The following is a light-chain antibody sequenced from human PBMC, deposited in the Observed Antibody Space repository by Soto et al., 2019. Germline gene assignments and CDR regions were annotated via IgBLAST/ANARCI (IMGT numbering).Light chain of an antibody. Sequence: DIQMTQSPSFLSASIGDRVTITCRASQTISCYLNWYQEKPGKAPELLISTASDLKSGVPSRFRGSGSGTDFTLTISNLQPEDFATYYCQQSYNTPLTFGPGTTVDI. CDR1: QTISCY. CDR3: QQSYNTPLT. CDR2: TAS. V-gene: IGKV1-39*01. J-gene: IGKJ3*01.